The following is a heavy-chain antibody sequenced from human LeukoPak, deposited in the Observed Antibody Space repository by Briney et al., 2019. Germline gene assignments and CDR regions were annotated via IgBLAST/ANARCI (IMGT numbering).Heavy chain of an antibody. Sequence: PSETLSLTCAVSGYSISSGYYWGWIRHPPGKGLEWLGSIFHSGSSYYNPSLKSRVTISVDTSRNQFSLKLTSVTAADTAVYYCARHVCCAGSCYGFDYWGQGTLVTVSS. CDR3: ARHVCCAGSCYGFDY. J-gene: IGHJ4*01. CDR2: IFHSGSS. D-gene: IGHD2-15*01. CDR1: GYSISSGYY. V-gene: IGHV4-38-2*01.